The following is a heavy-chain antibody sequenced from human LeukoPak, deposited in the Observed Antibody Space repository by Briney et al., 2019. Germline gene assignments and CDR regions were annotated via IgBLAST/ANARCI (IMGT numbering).Heavy chain of an antibody. Sequence: SETLSLTCTVSGGSISSGDYYWSWIRQPPGKGLEWIGYIYYSGSTYYNPSLKSRVTISVDTSKNQFSLKLSSVTAADTAVYYCARAMYYDFWSGHSGAFDIWGQGTMVTVSS. D-gene: IGHD3-3*01. CDR2: IYYSGST. J-gene: IGHJ3*02. CDR1: GGSISSGDYY. CDR3: ARAMYYDFWSGHSGAFDI. V-gene: IGHV4-30-4*08.